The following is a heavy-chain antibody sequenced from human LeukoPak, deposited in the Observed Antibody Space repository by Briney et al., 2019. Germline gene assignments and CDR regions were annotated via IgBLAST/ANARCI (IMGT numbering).Heavy chain of an antibody. D-gene: IGHD6-13*01. CDR3: ARGGEQQRDPFDY. CDR2: ISSSSSYI. J-gene: IGHJ4*02. Sequence: PGGSLRLSCAASGFTFSSYSMNWVRQAPGKGLEWVSSISSSSSYIYYADSVKGRFTISGDNAKNSLYLQMNSLRAEDTAVYYCARGGEQQRDPFDYWGQGTLVTVSS. V-gene: IGHV3-21*01. CDR1: GFTFSSYS.